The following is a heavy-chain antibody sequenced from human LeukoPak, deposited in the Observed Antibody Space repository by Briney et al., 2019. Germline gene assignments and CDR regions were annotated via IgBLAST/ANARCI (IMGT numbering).Heavy chain of an antibody. CDR3: ARDSGITVAGAYYFYTMDV. D-gene: IGHD6-19*01. J-gene: IGHJ6*02. CDR1: GYTFTGYY. CDR2: INANSGST. Sequence: ASVNVSCKASGYTFTGYYMHWVRQAPGQGLEWVGWINANSGSTNYAQKFQGRVTMTRDTSTSTAYMELNRLRSDDPAVYYCARDSGITVAGAYYFYTMDVWGQGATVTVSS. V-gene: IGHV1-2*02.